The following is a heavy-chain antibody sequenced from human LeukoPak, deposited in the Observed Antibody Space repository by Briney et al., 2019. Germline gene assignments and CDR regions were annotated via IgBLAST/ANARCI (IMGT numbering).Heavy chain of an antibody. CDR2: MNPNSGNT. Sequence: ASVKLSCKASGGTFNSYAISWVRQAPGQGLEWMGWMNPNSGNTGYAQKFQGRVTMTRNTSISTAYMELSSLRSEDTAVYYCARAAKIGSSGYYSSNWGQGTLVTVSS. CDR3: ARAAKIGSSGYYSSN. CDR1: GGTFNSYA. J-gene: IGHJ4*02. V-gene: IGHV1-8*02. D-gene: IGHD3-22*01.